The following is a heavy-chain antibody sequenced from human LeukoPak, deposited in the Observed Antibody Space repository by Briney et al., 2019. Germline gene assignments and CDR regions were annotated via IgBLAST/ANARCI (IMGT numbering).Heavy chain of an antibody. CDR2: IYYSGST. V-gene: IGHV4-31*03. J-gene: IGHJ5*02. CDR1: GGSISSGGYY. CDR3: ARAPQYCSGGSCYSLVSAFNNWFDP. D-gene: IGHD2-15*01. Sequence: KPSETLSLTCTVSGGSISSGGYYWSWIRQHPGKGLEWIGYIYYSGSTYYNPSLKSRVTVSVDTSKNQFSLKLSSVTAADTAVYYCARAPQYCSGGSCYSLVSAFNNWFDPWGQGTLVTVSS.